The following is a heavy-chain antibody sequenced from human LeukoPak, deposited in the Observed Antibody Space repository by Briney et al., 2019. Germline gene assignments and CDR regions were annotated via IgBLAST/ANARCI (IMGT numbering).Heavy chain of an antibody. J-gene: IGHJ4*02. CDR3: AREVGDYVWGSYRYSSNYYFDY. CDR1: GGSFSGYY. CDR2: IYYSGST. Sequence: PSETLSLTCAVYGGSFSGYYWSWIRQPPGKGLEWIGYIYYSGSTYYDPSLKSRVTISVDTSKNQFSLKLSSVTAADTAVYYCAREVGDYVWGSYRYSSNYYFDYWGQGTLVTVSS. D-gene: IGHD3-16*02. V-gene: IGHV4-30-4*08.